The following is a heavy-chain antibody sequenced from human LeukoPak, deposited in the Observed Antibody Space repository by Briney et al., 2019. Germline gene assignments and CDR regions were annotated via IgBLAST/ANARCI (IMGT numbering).Heavy chain of an antibody. CDR3: ARLITYNWLDP. CDR1: GGSFSSYF. Sequence: SETLSLTCTVSGGSFSSYFWSWIRQPPGKGLEWIGYIYYSGSTHYNPSLKSRVTISLDTSRNQFSLKLSSVTAADTAVYYCARLITYNWLDPWGQGTQVTVSS. V-gene: IGHV4-59*01. J-gene: IGHJ5*02. CDR2: IYYSGST. D-gene: IGHD3-16*01.